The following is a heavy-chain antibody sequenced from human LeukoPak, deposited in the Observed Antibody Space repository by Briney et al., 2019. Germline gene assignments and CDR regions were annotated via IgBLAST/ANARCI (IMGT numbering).Heavy chain of an antibody. J-gene: IGHJ4*02. CDR3: AKDTRRDGYKTVLDY. V-gene: IGHV3-43D*03. D-gene: IGHD5-24*01. CDR1: GFTFDDYA. Sequence: GGSLRLSCAASGFTFDDYAMHWVRQAPGKGLEWVSLISWDGGSTYCADSVKGRFTISRDNSKNSLYLQMNSLRAEDTALYYCAKDTRRDGYKTVLDYWGRGTLVTVSS. CDR2: ISWDGGST.